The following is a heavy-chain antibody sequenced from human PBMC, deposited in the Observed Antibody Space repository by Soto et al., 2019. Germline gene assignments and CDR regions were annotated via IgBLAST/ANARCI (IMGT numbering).Heavy chain of an antibody. D-gene: IGHD2-21*02. CDR2: ISGSGDAT. Sequence: EVQLLESGGGSVRPGESLRLSCAASGFTFSHYAITWVRQAPGEGLEWVSSISGSGDATYYADSVKGRVTISGDNSKNTLYLQMTSLRAEDTAVYYCANENLVVVTAGDFDSWGQGALVTVSS. CDR1: GFTFSHYA. J-gene: IGHJ4*02. CDR3: ANENLVVVTAGDFDS. V-gene: IGHV3-23*01.